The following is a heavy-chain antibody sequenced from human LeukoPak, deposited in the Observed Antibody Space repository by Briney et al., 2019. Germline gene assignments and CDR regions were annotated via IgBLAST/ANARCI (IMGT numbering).Heavy chain of an antibody. Sequence: GGSLRLSCAASGFTFSSYGMSWVRQALGKGLEWVANIKQDGSEKYFVDSVKGRFTISRDNAKNTLYLQMNSLRAEDTAVYYCARRRNWNYDDYYYYMDVWGKGTTVTVSS. CDR3: ARRRNWNYDDYYYYMDV. CDR2: IKQDGSEK. CDR1: GFTFSSYG. D-gene: IGHD1-7*01. J-gene: IGHJ6*03. V-gene: IGHV3-7*01.